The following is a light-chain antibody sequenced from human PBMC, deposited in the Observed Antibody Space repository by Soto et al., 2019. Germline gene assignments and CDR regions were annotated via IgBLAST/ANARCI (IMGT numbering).Light chain of an antibody. Sequence: QSVLTQAPSVSGGPGQRVTISCTGSSSNIGAGYDVHWYQQLPGTAPKLLIYVNTNRPSGVPDRFSGSKSGTSASLAITGLQAEDEADYYCQSYDSSLSGYVFGTGTKVTVL. CDR3: QSYDSSLSGYV. J-gene: IGLJ1*01. V-gene: IGLV1-40*01. CDR1: SSNIGAGYD. CDR2: VNT.